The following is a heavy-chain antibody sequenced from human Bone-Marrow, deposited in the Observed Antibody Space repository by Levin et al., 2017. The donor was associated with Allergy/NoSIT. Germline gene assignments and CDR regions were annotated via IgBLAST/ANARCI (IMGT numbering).Heavy chain of an antibody. CDR2: ISSSGSTK. CDR1: GFSFSDYE. Sequence: PGESLKISCAASGFSFSDYEMNWVRQAPGKELEWISYISSSGSTKYYADSVKGRFTISTKNSLYLQMNSLRADDTAIYYCARDKRSGGVTPDWYFDLWGRGTLVIVSS. D-gene: IGHD2-15*01. V-gene: IGHV3-48*03. CDR3: ARDKRSGGVTPDWYFDL. J-gene: IGHJ2*01.